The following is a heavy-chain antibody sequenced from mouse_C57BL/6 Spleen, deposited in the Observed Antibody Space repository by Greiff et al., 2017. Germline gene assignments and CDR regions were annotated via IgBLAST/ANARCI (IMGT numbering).Heavy chain of an antibody. D-gene: IGHD1-1*01. J-gene: IGHJ2*01. Sequence: VQLKQSGAELVRPGASVKLSCTASGFNIKDDYMHWVKQRPEQGLEWIGWIDPENGDTEYASKFQGKATITADTSSNTAYLQLSSLTSEDTAVYYCTTFALLLPGNYWGKGTTLTVSS. CDR2: IDPENGDT. V-gene: IGHV14-4*01. CDR3: TTFALLLPGNY. CDR1: GFNIKDDY.